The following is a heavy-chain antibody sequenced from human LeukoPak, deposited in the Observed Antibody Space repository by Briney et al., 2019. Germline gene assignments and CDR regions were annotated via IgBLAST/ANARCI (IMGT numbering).Heavy chain of an antibody. CDR3: ARHPSSSEPYYFDY. D-gene: IGHD6-6*01. Sequence: PSETPSLTCTISGGSISSYYWSWIRQPPGKGLEWIGYIYYSGSTNYNLSLKSRVTISVDTSKNQFSLKLSSVTAADTAVYYCARHPSSSEPYYFDYWGQGTLVTVSS. V-gene: IGHV4-59*08. CDR1: GGSISSYY. J-gene: IGHJ4*02. CDR2: IYYSGST.